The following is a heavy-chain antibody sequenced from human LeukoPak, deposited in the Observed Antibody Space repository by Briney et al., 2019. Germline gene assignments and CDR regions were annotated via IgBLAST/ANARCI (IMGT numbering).Heavy chain of an antibody. Sequence: LETLSLTCTVSGGSISSSSYYWGWIRQPPGKGLEWIGSIYYSGNTYYNPSLKSRVTISVDKSKNQFSLRLSSVTAADTAVYYYARHREDIVVVPFDYWGQGTLVTVPS. V-gene: IGHV4-39*01. CDR3: ARHREDIVVVPFDY. CDR2: IYYSGNT. J-gene: IGHJ4*02. CDR1: GGSISSSSYY. D-gene: IGHD2-2*01.